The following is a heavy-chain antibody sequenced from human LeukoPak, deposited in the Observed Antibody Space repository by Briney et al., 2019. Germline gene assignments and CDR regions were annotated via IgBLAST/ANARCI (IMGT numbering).Heavy chain of an antibody. J-gene: IGHJ4*02. CDR1: GFTFSSYW. CDR3: ARDPVEWELLLDY. D-gene: IGHD1-26*01. Sequence: GGSLRLSCAASGFTFSSYWMGWVRQAPGQRLEWVANMNIDGSEKYYADSVKGRFTISRDNARNSVYLQMNSLRVEDTAVYYCARDPVEWELLLDYWGQGTLVTVSS. V-gene: IGHV3-7*01. CDR2: MNIDGSEK.